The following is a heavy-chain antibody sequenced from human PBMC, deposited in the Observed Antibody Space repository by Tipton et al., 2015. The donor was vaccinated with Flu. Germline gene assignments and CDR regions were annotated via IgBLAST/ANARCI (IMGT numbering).Heavy chain of an antibody. CDR1: GGSTSSDDYH. CDR2: IYLSGTT. Sequence: TLSLTCTFSGGSTSSDDYHWTWIRQPAGKGLEWIGHIYLSGTTAYNPSLKSRVTISKDTSKRQVTLKVTSVTAADTAVYYCARGLSGSGSYQRRYFDSWGQGTLVTVSS. V-gene: IGHV4-61*09. J-gene: IGHJ4*02. D-gene: IGHD3-10*01. CDR3: ARGLSGSGSYQRRYFDS.